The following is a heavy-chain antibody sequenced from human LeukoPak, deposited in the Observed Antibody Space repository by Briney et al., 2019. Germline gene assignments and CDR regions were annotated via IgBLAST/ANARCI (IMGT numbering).Heavy chain of an antibody. Sequence: SGRSLRLSCAASGLTFSSYAMHWVRQAPGKGLEGGAVISYDGSDKYYADSVMGRFTISKDKSKNTLYLQMNSLRAEDTAVYYCARAGGSGSYWNDNCFDPWGQGTLVTVS. J-gene: IGHJ5*02. V-gene: IGHV3-30*04. CDR1: GLTFSSYA. CDR2: ISYDGSDK. D-gene: IGHD1-26*01. CDR3: ARAGGSGSYWNDNCFDP.